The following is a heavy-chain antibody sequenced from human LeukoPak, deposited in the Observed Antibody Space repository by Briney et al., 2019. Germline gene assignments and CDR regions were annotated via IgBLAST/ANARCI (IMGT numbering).Heavy chain of an antibody. V-gene: IGHV3-48*03. CDR2: ISSSGSTI. D-gene: IGHD2-21*01. CDR1: GFTFSTCE. Sequence: PGGSLRLSCAASGFTFSTCEMNWVRQAPGKGLEWVSYISSSGSTIYYADSVKGRFTISRDNAKNSLYLQMNSLSAEDTAVYYCATYSQLDKPDCWGQGTLVTVSS. J-gene: IGHJ4*02. CDR3: ATYSQLDKPDC.